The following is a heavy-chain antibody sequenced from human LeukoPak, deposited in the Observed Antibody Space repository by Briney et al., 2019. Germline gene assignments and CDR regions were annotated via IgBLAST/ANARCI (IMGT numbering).Heavy chain of an antibody. D-gene: IGHD3-16*01. V-gene: IGHV5-10-1*01. CDR1: GYSFTSYW. J-gene: IGHJ4*02. CDR2: MDPSDSYT. Sequence: GESLKISCQGSGYSFTSYWISWVRQMPGKGLGWMGRMDPSDSYTNYSPSFQGHVTISADKSISTAYLQWSSLKASDTAMYYCATARASLTSFDYWGQGTLVTVSS. CDR3: ATARASLTSFDY.